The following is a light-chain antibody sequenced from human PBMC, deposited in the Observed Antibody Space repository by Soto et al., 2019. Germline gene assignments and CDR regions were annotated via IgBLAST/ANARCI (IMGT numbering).Light chain of an antibody. J-gene: IGLJ1*01. CDR3: SSYTTSTTLV. V-gene: IGLV2-14*01. Sequence: QSARTQPASVSGSPGQSMTISCTGTSIDVGGYNYVSWYQQHPGRAPKLMIYEVSNRPSGVSNRFSGSKSGNTASLTISGLQIEDEADYYCSSYTTSTTLVFGTGTKVTVL. CDR2: EVS. CDR1: SIDVGGYNY.